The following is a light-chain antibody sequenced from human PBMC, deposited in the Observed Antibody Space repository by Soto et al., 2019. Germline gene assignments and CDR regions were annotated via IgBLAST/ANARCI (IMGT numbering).Light chain of an antibody. CDR1: NNL. Sequence: QSVLTQPASVSGSPGQSITISCTGTNNLVSWYQQHPGKAPKVVVYEGTKRPSGVSNRFSGSNSGGTASLTISGLQAKDEAFYFCCAYVGARPYVFGPGTKATVL. CDR2: EGT. CDR3: CAYVGARPYV. V-gene: IGLV2-23*01. J-gene: IGLJ1*01.